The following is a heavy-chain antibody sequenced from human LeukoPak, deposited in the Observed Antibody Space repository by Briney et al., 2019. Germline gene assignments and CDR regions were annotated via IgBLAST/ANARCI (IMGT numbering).Heavy chain of an antibody. J-gene: IGHJ5*02. D-gene: IGHD5-18*01. CDR3: ARVPSYGYLNWFDP. Sequence: SETLSLTCTVSGGSISSSSYYWGWIRQPPGKGLEWIGSMYSSGSTYYNPSLKSRVTISVDTSKNQFSLKLSSVTAADTAVYYCARVPSYGYLNWFDPWGQGTLVTVSS. CDR2: MYSSGST. V-gene: IGHV4-39*07. CDR1: GGSISSSSYY.